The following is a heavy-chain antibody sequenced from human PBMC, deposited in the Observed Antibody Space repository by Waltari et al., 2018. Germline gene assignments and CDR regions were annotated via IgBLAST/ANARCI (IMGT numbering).Heavy chain of an antibody. D-gene: IGHD7-27*01. CDR3: ARDGGVNWGHLDF. CDR2: IYYSGRT. V-gene: IGHV4-39*07. J-gene: IGHJ4*01. Sequence: QLQLQEAGPGLVKPSETLSLTCIVSGDSISSSPYYWGWIRQPPGKGLEWIGNIYYSGRTDCNPSRRSRVTMSVDTSTSQFSLRLNSVTAADTAVYFCARDGGVNWGHLDFWGHGTLVTVSS. CDR1: GDSISSSPYY.